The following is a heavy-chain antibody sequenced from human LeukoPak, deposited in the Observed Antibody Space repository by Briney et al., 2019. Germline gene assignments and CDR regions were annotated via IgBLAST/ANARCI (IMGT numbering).Heavy chain of an antibody. CDR1: GYSFTSHA. CDR2: INTNTGNP. CDR3: ARDFVSSWSFY. Sequence: ASVKVSCKASGYSFTSHAMNWVRQAPGQGLEWMGWINTNTGNPTYAQGFTGRFVFSLDTSVSTAYLQISSLKAEDTAVYYCARDFVSSWSFYWGQGTLVTVSS. J-gene: IGHJ4*02. D-gene: IGHD6-13*01. V-gene: IGHV7-4-1*02.